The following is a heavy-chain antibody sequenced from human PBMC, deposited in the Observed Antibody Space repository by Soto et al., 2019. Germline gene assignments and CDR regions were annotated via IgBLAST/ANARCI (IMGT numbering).Heavy chain of an antibody. J-gene: IGHJ6*02. CDR3: ARRLSGPKEEYNAYYFYGLDV. V-gene: IGHV5-10-1*01. CDR2: IDPSNSYI. Sequence: GESLKISCLGSGYSFTTHWITWVRQTPGKGLEWMGRIDPSNSYINYSPSFQGHVTISVDRSISTAYLQWSSLEASYNAIYYCARRLSGPKEEYNAYYFYGLDVWGQGTKVTVSS. D-gene: IGHD1-1*01. CDR1: GYSFTTHW.